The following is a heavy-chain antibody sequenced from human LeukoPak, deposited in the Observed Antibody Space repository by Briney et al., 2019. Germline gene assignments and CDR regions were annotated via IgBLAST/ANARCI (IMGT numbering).Heavy chain of an antibody. CDR1: GFSFSNAW. V-gene: IGHV3-15*01. J-gene: IGHJ4*02. CDR2: IKSKTDGGTT. D-gene: IGHD3-22*01. CDR3: TTLTYYYDSSGYRIDY. Sequence: GGSLRLSCAASGFSFSNAWMSWVRQAPGKGLEWVGRIKSKTDGGTTDYAAPVKGRFTISRDDSKKTLYLQMNSLKTEDTAVYYCTTLTYYYDSSGYRIDYWGQGTLVTVSS.